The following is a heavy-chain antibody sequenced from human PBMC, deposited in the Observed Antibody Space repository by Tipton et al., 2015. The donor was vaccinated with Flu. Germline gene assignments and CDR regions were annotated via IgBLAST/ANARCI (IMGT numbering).Heavy chain of an antibody. CDR1: CGSISSYY. CDR2: IYTSGST. V-gene: IGHV4-4*07. Sequence: TLSLTCTVSCGSISSYYWSWIRQPAGKGLEWIGRIYTSGSTNYNPSLTSLVTMSVDTSKNQFSLKLSSVTAAGTAVCYCARDRWSGSCYPDYCGQGTLVPVSS. J-gene: IGHJ4*02. CDR3: ARDRWSGSCYPDY. D-gene: IGHD1-26*01.